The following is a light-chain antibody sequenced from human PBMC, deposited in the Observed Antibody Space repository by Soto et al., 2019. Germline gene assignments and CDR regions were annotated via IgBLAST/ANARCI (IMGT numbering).Light chain of an antibody. CDR2: RND. CDR1: SSNIGAGYD. Sequence: QSVLTQPPSVSGAPGQRVTISCTGSSSNIGAGYDVHWYQQLPGTAPKLRIYRNDNRPSGVPDRFSGSKSGTSASLAIPGLQAEAEAEYYCQSFARRLGDYVFGTGTKVTVL. V-gene: IGLV1-40*01. CDR3: QSFARRLGDYV. J-gene: IGLJ1*01.